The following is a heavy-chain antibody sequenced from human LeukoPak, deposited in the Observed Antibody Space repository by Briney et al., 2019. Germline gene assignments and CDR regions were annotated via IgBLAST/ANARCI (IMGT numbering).Heavy chain of an antibody. CDR2: MSGSGDST. V-gene: IGHV3-23*01. CDR3: AKGLERESRLDS. J-gene: IGHJ4*02. CDR1: GFTFSSYG. Sequence: GGSLRLSCAASGFTFSSYGMSWVRQAPGKGLEWVSFMSGSGDSTYYADSVRGRFTISTDNSKNTLYLQMNSLRAEDTALYYCAKGLERESRLDSWGQGTLVTVSS. D-gene: IGHD1-1*01.